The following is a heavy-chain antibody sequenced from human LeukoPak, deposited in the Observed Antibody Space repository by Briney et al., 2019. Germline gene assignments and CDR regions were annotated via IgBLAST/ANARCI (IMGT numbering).Heavy chain of an antibody. D-gene: IGHD3-10*01. CDR1: GGSINSYY. Sequence: SSETLSLTCTVSGGSINSYYWSWIRQPPGKGLEWIGYMYYSGSTNYNPSLKSRVTISGDTSKNQFSLKLSSVTAADTAVYYCARAPGWFGELLLDYWGQGTLVTVSS. CDR3: ARAPGWFGELLLDY. V-gene: IGHV4-59*01. J-gene: IGHJ4*02. CDR2: MYYSGST.